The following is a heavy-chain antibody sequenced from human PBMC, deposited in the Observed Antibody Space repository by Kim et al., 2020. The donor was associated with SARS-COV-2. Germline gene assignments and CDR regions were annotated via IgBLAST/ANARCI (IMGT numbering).Heavy chain of an antibody. J-gene: IGHJ6*02. CDR1: EFTFSSYA. CDR3: ARGALDYDILTGYYTGGKYYYYYGMDV. D-gene: IGHD3-9*01. CDR2: ISYDGSNK. V-gene: IGHV3-30-3*01. Sequence: GGSLRLSCAASEFTFSSYAMHWVRQAPGKGLEWVAVISYDGSNKYYADSVKGRFTISRDNSKNTLYLQMNSLRAEDTAVYYCARGALDYDILTGYYTGGKYYYYYGMDVWGQGTTVTVSS.